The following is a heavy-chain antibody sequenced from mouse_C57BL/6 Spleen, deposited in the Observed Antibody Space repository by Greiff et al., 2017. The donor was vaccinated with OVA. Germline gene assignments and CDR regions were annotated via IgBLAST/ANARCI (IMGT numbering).Heavy chain of an antibody. D-gene: IGHD2-3*01. Sequence: EVQRVESGPGLVKPSQSLSLTCSVTGYSITSGYYWNWIRQFPGNKLEWMGYISYDGSNNYNPSLKNRISITRDTSKNQFFLKLNSVTTEDTATYYCASIYDGYYGYWGQGTTLTVSS. J-gene: IGHJ2*01. CDR2: ISYDGSN. CDR3: ASIYDGYYGY. V-gene: IGHV3-6*01. CDR1: GYSITSGYY.